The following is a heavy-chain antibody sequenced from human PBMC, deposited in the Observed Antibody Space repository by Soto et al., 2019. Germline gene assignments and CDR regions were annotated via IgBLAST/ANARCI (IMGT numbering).Heavy chain of an antibody. CDR3: ARGNHRWLQLWYFDL. CDR2: IIPIFGTV. Sequence: QVQLVQSGAEVKKPGSSVKVSCKASGGTFSNYPISWVRQAPGQGLEWMGGIIPIFGTVNYAQKFQGRVTITADESTSTAYMELSSLRCEDTAVYYCARGNHRWLQLWYFDLWGRGTLVTVFS. V-gene: IGHV1-69*12. D-gene: IGHD5-12*01. J-gene: IGHJ2*01. CDR1: GGTFSNYP.